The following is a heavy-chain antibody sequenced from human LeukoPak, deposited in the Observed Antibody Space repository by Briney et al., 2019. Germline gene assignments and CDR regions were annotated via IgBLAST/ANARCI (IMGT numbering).Heavy chain of an antibody. CDR2: IYWDDDK. CDR1: GFSLSNARTG. J-gene: IGHJ5*02. D-gene: IGHD6-13*01. CDR3: AHASKYSSSWYVKRENNWFDP. Sequence: SGPVLVKPTETLTLTCTVSGFSLSNARTGVSWIRQPPGKALEWLALIYWDDDKRYSPSLKSRLTITKDTSKNQVVLTMTNMDPVDTATYYCAHASKYSSSWYVKRENNWFDPWGQGTLVTVSS. V-gene: IGHV2-5*08.